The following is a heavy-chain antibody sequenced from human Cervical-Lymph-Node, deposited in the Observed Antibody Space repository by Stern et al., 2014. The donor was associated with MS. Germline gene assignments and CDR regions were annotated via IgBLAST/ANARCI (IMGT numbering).Heavy chain of an antibody. J-gene: IGHJ6*02. CDR3: AIHYLSFSSNYYRGMDV. D-gene: IGHD2/OR15-2a*01. CDR2: ICPGDSDT. Sequence: VQLVQSGAEVKKPGESLKISCKGSGYNFNSDWIGWERQMPGKGLEWLWIICPGDSDTRYSPSLPGQVPHSPDKVISTDYMQRRSLKASDTAMYYCAIHYLSFSSNYYRGMDVWGQGTTVTVSS. CDR1: GYNFNSDW. V-gene: IGHV5-51*01.